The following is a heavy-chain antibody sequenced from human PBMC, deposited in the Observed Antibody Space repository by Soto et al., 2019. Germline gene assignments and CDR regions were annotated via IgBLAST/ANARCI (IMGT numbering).Heavy chain of an antibody. V-gene: IGHV3-23*01. J-gene: IGHJ4*02. CDR2: ISGSGGST. Sequence: EVQLLESGGGLVQPGGSLRLSCAASGFTFSSYAMNWVRQAPGKGLEWVSVISGSGGSTYYADSVKGRFTISRDNSKNTLYLQLNSLRAEDTAVYYCARRGPGTYFDDWGQGTLVTVSS. D-gene: IGHD6-13*01. CDR3: ARRGPGTYFDD. CDR1: GFTFSSYA.